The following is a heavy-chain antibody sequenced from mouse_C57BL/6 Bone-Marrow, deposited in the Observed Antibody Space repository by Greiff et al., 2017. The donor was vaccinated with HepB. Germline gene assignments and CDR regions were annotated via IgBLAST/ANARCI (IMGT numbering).Heavy chain of an antibody. CDR2: INYDGSST. D-gene: IGHD2-4*01. V-gene: IGHV5-16*01. Sequence: EVKLMESEGGLVQPGSSMKLSCTASGFTFSDYYMAWVRQVPEKGLEWVANINYDGSSTYYLDSLKSRFIISRDNAKNILYLQMSSLKSEDTATYYCARVGYDYDGFAYWGQGTLVTVSA. CDR3: ARVGYDYDGFAY. CDR1: GFTFSDYY. J-gene: IGHJ3*01.